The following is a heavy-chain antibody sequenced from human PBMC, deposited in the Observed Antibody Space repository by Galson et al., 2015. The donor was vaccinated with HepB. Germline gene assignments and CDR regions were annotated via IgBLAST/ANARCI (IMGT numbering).Heavy chain of an antibody. CDR3: ARRLPYSSGWLDAFDI. CDR1: GFTFSSYS. V-gene: IGHV3-48*01. Sequence: SLRLSCAASGFTFSSYSMNWVRQAPGKGLEWVSYISSSSSTIYYADSVKGRFTISRDNAKNSLYLQMNSLRAEDTAVYYCARRLPYSSGWLDAFDIWGQGTMVTVSS. J-gene: IGHJ3*02. D-gene: IGHD6-19*01. CDR2: ISSSSSTI.